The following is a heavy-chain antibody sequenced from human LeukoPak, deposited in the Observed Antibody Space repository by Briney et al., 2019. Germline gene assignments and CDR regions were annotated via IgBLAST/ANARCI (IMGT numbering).Heavy chain of an antibody. CDR3: ARVRIGQQLDKYYYYAMDV. Sequence: ASVKVSCKASRYTFTGYYIHWVRQAPGQGPEWMGWINPNSGGTNYAQKFQGRVTMTTDTSISTAYMEVSRLRSDDTAVYYCARVRIGQQLDKYYYYAMDVWGQGTTVTVSS. CDR2: INPNSGGT. CDR1: RYTFTGYY. V-gene: IGHV1-2*02. D-gene: IGHD6-13*01. J-gene: IGHJ6*02.